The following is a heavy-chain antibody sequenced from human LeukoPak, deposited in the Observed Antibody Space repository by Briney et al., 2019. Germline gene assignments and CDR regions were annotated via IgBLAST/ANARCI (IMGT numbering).Heavy chain of an antibody. V-gene: IGHV3-15*01. Sequence: PGGSLRLSCAASGFTFTNAWMSWVRQAPGKGLEWVGRIKSKNDGGTTDYAAPVKGRFTISRDDSKSIAYLQMNSLKTEDTAVYYCTRDVSGFDYWGQGTLVTVSS. CDR2: IKSKNDGGTT. J-gene: IGHJ4*02. CDR1: GFTFTNAW. D-gene: IGHD1-26*01. CDR3: TRDVSGFDY.